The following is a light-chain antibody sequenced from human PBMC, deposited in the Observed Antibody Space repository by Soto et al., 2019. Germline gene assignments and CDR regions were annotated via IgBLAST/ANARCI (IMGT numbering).Light chain of an antibody. CDR3: SSYKSSSTPYV. CDR2: EVS. J-gene: IGLJ1*01. Sequence: QSALTQPASVSGSPGQSITISCTGTSSDVGGYNYVSWYQQHPGKAPKLMIYEVSNRPSGVSNRFSGSKSGNTASLTISGHQAEDEADYYCSSYKSSSTPYVFGTGTKLTVL. CDR1: SSDVGGYNY. V-gene: IGLV2-14*01.